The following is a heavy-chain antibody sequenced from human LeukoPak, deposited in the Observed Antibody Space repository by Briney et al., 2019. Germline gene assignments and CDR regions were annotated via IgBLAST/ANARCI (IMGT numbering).Heavy chain of an antibody. CDR2: ISGSGGRT. CDR3: AKADSGASPDAFDI. Sequence: PSETLSLTCTVSGGSISSSSYYWGWIRQAPGKGLEWVSAISGSGGRTYYADSVKGRFTISRDNSKNTLYLQMNSLRAEDTAVYYCAKADSGASPDAFDIWGQGTMVTVSS. V-gene: IGHV3-23*01. D-gene: IGHD1-26*01. CDR1: GGSISSSSYY. J-gene: IGHJ3*02.